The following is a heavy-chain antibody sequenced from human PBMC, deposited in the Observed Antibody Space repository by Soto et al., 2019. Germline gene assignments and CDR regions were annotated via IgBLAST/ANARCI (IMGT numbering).Heavy chain of an antibody. CDR3: AKWDVVVVAATLSWHY. CDR2: ISGSGGST. CDR1: GFTFSSYA. D-gene: IGHD2-15*01. J-gene: IGHJ4*02. Sequence: SLRLSCAASGFTFSSYAMSWVRQAPGKGLEWVSAISGSGGSTYYADSVKGRFTISRDNSKNTLYLQMNSLRAEDTAVYYCAKWDVVVVAATLSWHYWGQGTLVTVSS. V-gene: IGHV3-23*01.